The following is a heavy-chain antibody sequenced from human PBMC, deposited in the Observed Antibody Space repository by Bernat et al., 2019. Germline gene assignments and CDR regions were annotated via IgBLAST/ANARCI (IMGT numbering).Heavy chain of an antibody. D-gene: IGHD4-23*01. CDR1: GFTFSNYW. CDR3: ARAAGGNSWFDP. V-gene: IGHV3-74*01. Sequence: EVQLVESGGGLVQPGGSLRLSCAASGFTFSNYWMHWVRQVPGKGLVWVSRINSDGSSTSYADSVKGRFTISRDNTKNTLYLQMNSLRAEDTAVYYCARAAGGNSWFDPWGQGTLVTVSS. J-gene: IGHJ5*02. CDR2: INSDGSST.